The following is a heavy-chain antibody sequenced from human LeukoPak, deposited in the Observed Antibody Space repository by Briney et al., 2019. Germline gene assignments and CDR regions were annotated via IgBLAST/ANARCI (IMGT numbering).Heavy chain of an antibody. V-gene: IGHV3-13*01. CDR2: IGTAGDT. Sequence: SGGSLRLSCAASGFTFSSYDMHWVRQATGKGLEWVSAIGTAGDTYCPGSVKGRFTISRENAKNSLYLQMNSLRAGDTAVYYCARAYYMDVWGKGTTVTVSS. CDR3: ARAYYMDV. J-gene: IGHJ6*03. CDR1: GFTFSSYD.